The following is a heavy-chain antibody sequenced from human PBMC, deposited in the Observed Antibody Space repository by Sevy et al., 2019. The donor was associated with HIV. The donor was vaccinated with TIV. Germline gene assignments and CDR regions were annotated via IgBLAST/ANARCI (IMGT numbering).Heavy chain of an antibody. CDR1: GYTLTELS. CDR2: FDPEDGET. V-gene: IGHV1-24*01. J-gene: IGHJ4*02. Sequence: ASVKVSCKVSGYTLTELSMHWVRQAPGKGLEWMGGFDPEDGETIYAQKFQGRVTMTEDTSTDTAYMELSSLRSEDTAVYHCATDSGSYPGTFDYWGQGTLVTVSS. D-gene: IGHD1-26*01. CDR3: ATDSGSYPGTFDY.